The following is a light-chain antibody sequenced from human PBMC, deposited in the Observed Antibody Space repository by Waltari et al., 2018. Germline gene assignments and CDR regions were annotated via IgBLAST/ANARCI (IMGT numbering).Light chain of an antibody. CDR3: QQSHSFPHS. CDR2: AAS. CDR1: QSISLY. V-gene: IGKV1-39*01. Sequence: DIQMTQSPSSLSASVGDRVTITCRASQSISLYLNWYQQKPGKAPKLRIYAASSLQSGVPSKFSGSQSGTDFTLTISSVQPEDFATYYCQQSHSFPHSFGQGTKLEI. J-gene: IGKJ2*03.